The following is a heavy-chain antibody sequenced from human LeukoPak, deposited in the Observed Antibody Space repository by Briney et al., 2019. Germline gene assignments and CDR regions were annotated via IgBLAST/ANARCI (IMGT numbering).Heavy chain of an antibody. CDR2: IYTSGST. J-gene: IGHJ2*01. Sequence: SETLSLTCTVSGGSISSYYWSWIRQPAGKGLEWIGRIYTSGSTNYNPSLKSRVTMSVDTSKNQFSLKLSSVTAADTAVYYCARVRRVTARPDWYFDLWGRGTLVTVSS. CDR1: GGSISSYY. CDR3: ARVRRVTARPDWYFDL. V-gene: IGHV4-4*07. D-gene: IGHD2-21*02.